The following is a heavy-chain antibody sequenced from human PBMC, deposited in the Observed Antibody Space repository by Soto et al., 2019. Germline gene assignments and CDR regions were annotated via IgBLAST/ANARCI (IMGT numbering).Heavy chain of an antibody. J-gene: IGHJ4*02. CDR2: IYYSGST. Sequence: PSETLSLTCTVSGGSISSGDYYWSWIRQPPGKGLEWIGYIYYSGSTYYNPSLKSRVTISVDTSKNQFSLKLSSVSSVFRLYLQMNSLKTEDTAVYYCTPGPHYWGQGTLVTVSS. V-gene: IGHV4-30-4*02. CDR1: GGSISSGDYY. CDR3: NSLKTEDTAVYYCTPGPHY. D-gene: IGHD3-10*01.